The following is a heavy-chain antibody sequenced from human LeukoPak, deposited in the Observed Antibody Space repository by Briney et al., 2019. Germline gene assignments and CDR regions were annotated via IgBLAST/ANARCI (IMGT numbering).Heavy chain of an antibody. CDR2: INPNSGGT. CDR1: GYTFTYYY. D-gene: IGHD3-16*01. Sequence: ASVKVSCKSSGYTFTYYYMHGVRQAPGQGLEWMGWINPNSGGTNYAQKFQGRVTRTRDTSISTAYMELSRLRSDDKAAYYCATGRWGVDYWGQGTLVTVSS. J-gene: IGHJ4*02. CDR3: ATGRWGVDY. V-gene: IGHV1-2*02.